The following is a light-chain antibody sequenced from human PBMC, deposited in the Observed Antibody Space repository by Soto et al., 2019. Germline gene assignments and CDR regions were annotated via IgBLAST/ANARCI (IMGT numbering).Light chain of an antibody. Sequence: QSALTQPPSASGSLGQSVTIPCTGTSSDVGAYDYVSWYQQHPGKAPRVMIFGVTKRPSGISNRFSGSKSGFTASLTISGLQAEDEADYFCFSYAGSSTWVFGGGTKLTVL. CDR1: SSDVGAYDY. CDR3: FSYAGSSTWV. J-gene: IGLJ3*02. CDR2: GVT. V-gene: IGLV2-23*02.